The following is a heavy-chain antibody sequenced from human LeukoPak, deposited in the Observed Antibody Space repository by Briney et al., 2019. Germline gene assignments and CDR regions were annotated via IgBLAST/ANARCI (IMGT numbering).Heavy chain of an antibody. Sequence: SVKVSCKASGGTFSSYAISWARQAPGQGLEWMGGVIPIFGTANYAQKFQGRVTITTDESTSTAYMELGSLRSEDTAVYYCARDRVGSYFRLGLVGNAFDIWGQGTMVTVSS. CDR3: ARDRVGSYFRLGLVGNAFDI. CDR1: GGTFSSYA. V-gene: IGHV1-69*05. CDR2: VIPIFGTA. D-gene: IGHD1-26*01. J-gene: IGHJ3*02.